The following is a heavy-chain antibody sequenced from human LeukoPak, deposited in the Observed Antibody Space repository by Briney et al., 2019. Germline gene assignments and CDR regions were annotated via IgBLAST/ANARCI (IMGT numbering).Heavy chain of an antibody. V-gene: IGHV3-48*01. D-gene: IGHD6-13*01. J-gene: IGHJ3*02. CDR1: GFTFSSYS. CDR3: ASQLGDASDI. Sequence: GGSLRLPCGASGFTFSSYSMHGVRKAPGKGVEGVSYISSSSSTIYYADSVKGRFTISRENVKNSLYLQMNSLRAEDTAVYYCASQLGDASDIWGQGTMVTVSS. CDR2: ISSSSSTI.